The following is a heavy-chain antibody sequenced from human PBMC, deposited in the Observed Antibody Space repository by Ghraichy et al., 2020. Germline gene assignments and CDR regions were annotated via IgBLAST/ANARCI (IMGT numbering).Heavy chain of an antibody. V-gene: IGHV3-23*01. Sequence: GESMNISCAASRFNFSNYAMTWVRQAPGKGLEWVSAISGSGGSTYYADSGKGRFTISRDNSKNTLYLQMNSLRVEDTAVYYCAKLFPRIVVVPAAGMDVWGQGTTVTVSS. CDR2: ISGSGGST. CDR1: RFNFSNYA. CDR3: AKLFPRIVVVPAAGMDV. J-gene: IGHJ6*02. D-gene: IGHD2-2*01.